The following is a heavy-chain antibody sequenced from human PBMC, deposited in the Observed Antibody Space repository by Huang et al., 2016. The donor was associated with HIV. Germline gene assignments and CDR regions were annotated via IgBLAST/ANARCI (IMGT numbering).Heavy chain of an antibody. J-gene: IGHJ3*02. CDR3: ARRMATPKDGAFDI. CDR1: GFTFSSYG. V-gene: IGHV3-30*03. Sequence: QVQLVESGGGVVQPGRSLRLSCAASGFTFSSYGMHWVRQAPGKGVEWVAVISYDGSNKYYADSVKGRFTISRDNSKNTLDLQMNSLRVEDTAVYYWARRMATPKDGAFDIWGQGTMVTVSS. CDR2: ISYDGSNK. D-gene: IGHD5-12*01.